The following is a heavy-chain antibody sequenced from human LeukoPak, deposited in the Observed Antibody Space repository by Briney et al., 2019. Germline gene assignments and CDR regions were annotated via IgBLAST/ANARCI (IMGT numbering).Heavy chain of an antibody. V-gene: IGHV3-9*01. Sequence: GRSLRLSCAASGFTFDDYAMHWVRHAPGKGLEWVSGISWNSGSIGYADSVKGRFTISRDNAKNSLYLQMNSLRAEDTVLYYCAKDESPMGIAAADYWGQGTLVTVPS. D-gene: IGHD6-13*01. CDR2: ISWNSGSI. CDR1: GFTFDDYA. J-gene: IGHJ4*02. CDR3: AKDESPMGIAAADY.